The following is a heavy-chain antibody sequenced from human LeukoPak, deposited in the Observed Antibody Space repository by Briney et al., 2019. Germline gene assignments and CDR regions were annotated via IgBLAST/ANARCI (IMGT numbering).Heavy chain of an antibody. V-gene: IGHV4-30-2*03. CDR2: IYYSGST. CDR1: GGSISSGGYY. CDR3: ARHGITIFGVVIMAFDI. J-gene: IGHJ3*02. D-gene: IGHD3-3*01. Sequence: SETLSLTCTVSGGSISSGGYYWSWIRQPPGKGLEWIGYIYYSGSTYYNPSLKSRVTISVDTSKNQFSLKLSSVTAADTAVYYCARHGITIFGVVIMAFDIWGQGTMVAVSS.